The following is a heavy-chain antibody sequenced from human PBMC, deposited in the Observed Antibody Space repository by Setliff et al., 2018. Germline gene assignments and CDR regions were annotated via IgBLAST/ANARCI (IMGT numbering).Heavy chain of an antibody. CDR2: ISAYTGNT. V-gene: IGHV1-18*01. J-gene: IGHJ4*02. Sequence: ASVKVSCKASGYTFTNYGISWVCQAPGQGLEWMGWISAYTGNTYSAQKFQGRLTMTTDTSTTTAYMELRGLTSDDTAVYYCSRLVRYCSKTTCQTASGAEVWGQGTLVTVS. CDR1: GYTFTNYG. D-gene: IGHD2-8*01. CDR3: SRLVRYCSKTTCQTASGAEV.